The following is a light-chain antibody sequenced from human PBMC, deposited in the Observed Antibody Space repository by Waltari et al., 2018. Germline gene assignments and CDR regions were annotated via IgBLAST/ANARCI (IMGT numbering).Light chain of an antibody. CDR2: GQD. J-gene: IGLJ3*02. Sequence: SSELTQDPAVSVALGQTVRITCQGDSLRRYYESWYQQRPGQAPRLVLSGQDNRPSGIPDRFSGSTSGDTASLTITGAQAEDEADYYCHSRDTISTRVFGGGTRLTV. CDR1: SLRRYY. CDR3: HSRDTISTRV. V-gene: IGLV3-19*01.